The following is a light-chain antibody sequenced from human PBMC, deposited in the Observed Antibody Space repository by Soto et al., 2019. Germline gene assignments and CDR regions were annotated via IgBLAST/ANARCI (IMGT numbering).Light chain of an antibody. CDR1: QSVSNY. V-gene: IGKV3-11*01. Sequence: EIVLTQSPANLSLSPGERATLSCRASQSVSNYLAWYQQKPGQAPRLLIYGASNRATGIPARFSGSGSGTDFSLTISSLEPEDFAVYYCQQRSNWPSITFGQGTRLEIK. CDR3: QQRSNWPSIT. J-gene: IGKJ5*01. CDR2: GAS.